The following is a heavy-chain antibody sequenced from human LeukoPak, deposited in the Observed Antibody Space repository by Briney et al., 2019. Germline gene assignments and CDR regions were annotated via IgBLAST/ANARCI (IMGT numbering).Heavy chain of an antibody. CDR1: GFTFSSYA. CDR3: ARETPGHLLLWFWELVY. J-gene: IGHJ4*02. Sequence: GGSLRLSCAASGFTFSSYAMHWVRQAPGKGLEWVAVISYDGSNKYYADSVKGRFTISRDNSKNTLYLQMNSLRAEDTAVYYCARETPGHLLLWFWELVYWGQGTLVTVSS. V-gene: IGHV3-30*04. CDR2: ISYDGSNK. D-gene: IGHD3-10*01.